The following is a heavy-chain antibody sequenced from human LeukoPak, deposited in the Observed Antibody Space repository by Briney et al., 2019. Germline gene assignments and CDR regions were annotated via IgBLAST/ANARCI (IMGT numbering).Heavy chain of an antibody. Sequence: PGGSLRLSCAASGFTVSSNYMSWVRQAPGKGLEWVSVIYSGGSTYYADSVKGRFTISRDNSKNTLYLQMNSLRAEDTAVYYCARDLYYDSSGYYSYWGQETLVTVSS. CDR3: ARDLYYDSSGYYSY. D-gene: IGHD3-22*01. CDR1: GFTVSSNY. J-gene: IGHJ4*02. V-gene: IGHV3-53*01. CDR2: IYSGGST.